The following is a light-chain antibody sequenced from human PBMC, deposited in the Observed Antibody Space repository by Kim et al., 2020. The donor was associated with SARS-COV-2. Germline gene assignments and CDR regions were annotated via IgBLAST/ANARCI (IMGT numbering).Light chain of an antibody. J-gene: IGKJ2*01. CDR3: QQYNSYLMYT. CDR2: KAS. CDR1: QSISSW. V-gene: IGKV1-5*03. Sequence: DIQMTQPPSTLSASVGDRVTITCRASQSISSWLAWYQQKPGKAPKLLIYKASSLESGVPSRFSGSGSGTEFTLTISSLQPDDFATYYCQQYNSYLMYTFGQGTKLEI.